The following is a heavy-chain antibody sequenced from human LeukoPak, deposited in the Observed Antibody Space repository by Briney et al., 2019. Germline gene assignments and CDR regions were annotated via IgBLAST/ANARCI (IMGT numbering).Heavy chain of an antibody. CDR3: ARGYDILTGYYMVDY. J-gene: IGHJ4*02. D-gene: IGHD3-9*01. V-gene: IGHV3-74*01. Sequence: PGGSLRLSCAASGFTFSNYAMSWVRQAPGKGLVWVSRINSDGSSTSYADSVKGRFTISRDNAKNTLYLQMNSLRAEDTAVYYCARGYDILTGYYMVDYWGQGTLVTVSS. CDR1: GFTFSNYA. CDR2: INSDGSST.